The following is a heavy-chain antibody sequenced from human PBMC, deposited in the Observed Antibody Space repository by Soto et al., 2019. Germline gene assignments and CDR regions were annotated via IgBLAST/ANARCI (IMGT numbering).Heavy chain of an antibody. CDR2: IYYSGST. V-gene: IGHV4-59*08. J-gene: IGHJ4*02. D-gene: IGHD2-15*01. Sequence: QVQLQESGPGLVKPSETLSLTCTVSGGSISSYYWSWIRQPPGKGLEWIGHIYYSGSTNYNPSLKSRVTISVATSKNQFSLKLSAVTAADTAVYYCARRYGGTFDYWGQGTLVTVSS. CDR3: ARRYGGTFDY. CDR1: GGSISSYY.